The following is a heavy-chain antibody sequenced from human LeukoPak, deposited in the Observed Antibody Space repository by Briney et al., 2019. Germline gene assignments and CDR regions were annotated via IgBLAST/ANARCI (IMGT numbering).Heavy chain of an antibody. Sequence: SETLSLTCTVSGGSISNNYWSWIQQPAGKGLEWIGRIYYSGSTYYNPSLESRVTISVDTSKKQFSLKLSSVTAADTAVYYCARQLWFGEYHFDYWGQGTLVSVSS. D-gene: IGHD3-10*01. CDR1: GGSISNNY. J-gene: IGHJ4*02. CDR2: IYYSGST. V-gene: IGHV4-59*05. CDR3: ARQLWFGEYHFDY.